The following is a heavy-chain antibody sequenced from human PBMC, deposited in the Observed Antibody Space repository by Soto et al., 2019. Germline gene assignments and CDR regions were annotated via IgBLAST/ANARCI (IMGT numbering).Heavy chain of an antibody. CDR3: ARGYCRSTSCYGAFDY. D-gene: IGHD2-2*01. CDR1: GFTFSSYG. Sequence: QVQLVESGGGVVQPGRSLRLSCAASGFTFSSYGMHWVRQAPGKGLEWVAVIWYDGSNKYYADSVKGRFTISRDNSKNTLYLQMNSLRAEDTAVYYCARGYCRSTSCYGAFDYWGQGTLVTVSS. V-gene: IGHV3-33*01. J-gene: IGHJ4*02. CDR2: IWYDGSNK.